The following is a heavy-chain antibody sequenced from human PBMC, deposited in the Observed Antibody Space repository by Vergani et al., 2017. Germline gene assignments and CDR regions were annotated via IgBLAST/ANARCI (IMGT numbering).Heavy chain of an antibody. J-gene: IGHJ6*02. D-gene: IGHD2-21*02. Sequence: QVQLQESGPGLVKPSETLSLTCTVSGGSISSYYWSWIRQPPGKGLEWIGYIYYSGSTNYNPSLKSRVTISVDTSKNQFSLKLSSVTAADTAVYYCARGVVVTYGMDVWGQGTTVTVSS. V-gene: IGHV4-59*08. CDR2: IYYSGST. CDR1: GGSISSYY. CDR3: ARGVVVTYGMDV.